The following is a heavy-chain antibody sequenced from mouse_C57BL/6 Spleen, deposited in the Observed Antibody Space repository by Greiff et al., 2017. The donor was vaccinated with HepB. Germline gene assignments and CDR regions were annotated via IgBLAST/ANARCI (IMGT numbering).Heavy chain of an antibody. CDR3: ARWGGSSHWYFDV. V-gene: IGHV1-69*01. D-gene: IGHD1-1*01. CDR2: IDPSDSYT. J-gene: IGHJ1*03. Sequence: LQQPGAELVMPGASVKLSCKASGYTFTSYWMHWVKQRPGQGLEWIGEIDPSDSYTNYNQKFKGKSTLTVDKSSSTAYMQLSSLTSEDSAVYYCARWGGSSHWYFDVWGTGTTVTVSS. CDR1: GYTFTSYW.